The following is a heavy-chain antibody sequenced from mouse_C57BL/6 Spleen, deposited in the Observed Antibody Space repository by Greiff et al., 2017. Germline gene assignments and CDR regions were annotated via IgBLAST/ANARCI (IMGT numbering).Heavy chain of an antibody. CDR1: GYTFTSYT. D-gene: IGHD2-5*01. CDR3: ASYSNYDYAMDY. Sequence: VKLQQSGAELARPGASVKMSCKASGYTFTSYTMHWVKQRPGQGLEWIGYINPSSGYTKYNQKFKDKATLTADKSSSTAYMQLSSLTSEDSAVYYCASYSNYDYAMDYWGQGTSVTVSS. V-gene: IGHV1-4*01. J-gene: IGHJ4*01. CDR2: INPSSGYT.